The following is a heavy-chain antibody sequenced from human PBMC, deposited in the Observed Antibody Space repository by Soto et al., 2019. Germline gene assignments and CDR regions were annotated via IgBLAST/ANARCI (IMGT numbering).Heavy chain of an antibody. CDR3: ARDGGKLDY. V-gene: IGHV1-18*01. CDR1: GYTFTTFA. J-gene: IGHJ4*02. CDR2: ISAYNGNT. D-gene: IGHD3-16*01. Sequence: QVQLVQSGAEVKRPGASVKVSCKTSGYTFTTFAISWVRQAPGQGLEWMGWISAYNGNTVYAQNLLGRVTMTTDTSTTTAYMELSSLTSDDTAVYYCARDGGKLDYWGQGTLVTVSS.